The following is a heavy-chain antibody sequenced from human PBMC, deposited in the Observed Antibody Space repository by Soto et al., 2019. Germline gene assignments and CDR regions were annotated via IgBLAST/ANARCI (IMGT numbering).Heavy chain of an antibody. CDR2: INPNSGGT. V-gene: IGHV1-2*04. D-gene: IGHD3-10*01. CDR1: GYTFTDYY. J-gene: IGHJ4*02. CDR3: ARDWGHYYGSGSFPSPHPSEI. Sequence: QVQLVQSGAEVKKPGASVKVSCKASGYTFTDYYLHWVRQAPGQGHEWMGWINPNSGGTHYAQKFQGWVTMTRDTSTTTAYMELNRLTSDDTAVYYCARDWGHYYGSGSFPSPHPSEIWGQGTLVTVSS.